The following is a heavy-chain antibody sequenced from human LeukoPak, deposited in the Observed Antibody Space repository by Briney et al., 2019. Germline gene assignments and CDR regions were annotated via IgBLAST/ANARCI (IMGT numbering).Heavy chain of an antibody. D-gene: IGHD3-22*01. V-gene: IGHV3-23*01. CDR2: ISGSGDST. CDR3: AKDPTDYYDSSGYLTPFDY. J-gene: IGHJ4*02. CDR1: GFTFSSYA. Sequence: PGGSLRLSCAASGFTFSSYAMSWVRQAPGKGLEWVSAISGSGDSTYYADSVKGRFTISRDNSKNTLYLQMNSLRAEDTAVYYCAKDPTDYYDSSGYLTPFDYWGQGTLVTVSS.